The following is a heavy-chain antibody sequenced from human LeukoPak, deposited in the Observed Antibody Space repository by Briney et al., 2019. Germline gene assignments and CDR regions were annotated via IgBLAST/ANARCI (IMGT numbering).Heavy chain of an antibody. CDR2: IYGSGGT. V-gene: IGHV3-53*01. D-gene: IGHD4/OR15-4a*01. CDR3: ARELKSDNYRSYYFDS. Sequence: PGGSLRLSCAASGFTVSSNYMNWVRQAPGKGLEWVSIIYGSGGTYYADSVKGRFTISRDNSKNTVFLQMNSLRAEDTAVYYCARELKSDNYRSYYFDSWGQGTLVTVSS. CDR1: GFTVSSNY. J-gene: IGHJ4*02.